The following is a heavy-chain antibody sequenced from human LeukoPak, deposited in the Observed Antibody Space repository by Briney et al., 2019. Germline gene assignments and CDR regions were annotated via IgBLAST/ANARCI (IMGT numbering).Heavy chain of an antibody. D-gene: IGHD3-3*01. CDR1: GFTFSSYA. Sequence: PGGSLRLSCAASGFTFSSYAMHWVRQAPGKGLEWVAVISYDGSNKYYADSVKGRFTISRDNSKNTLYLQMNSLRAEDTAVYYCARALDYDFWSAYGDYWGQGTLVTVSS. CDR3: ARALDYDFWSAYGDY. CDR2: ISYDGSNK. J-gene: IGHJ4*02. V-gene: IGHV3-30-3*01.